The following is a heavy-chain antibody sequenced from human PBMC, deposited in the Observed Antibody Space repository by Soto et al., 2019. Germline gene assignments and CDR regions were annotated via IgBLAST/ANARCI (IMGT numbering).Heavy chain of an antibody. CDR1: GFIVSSNY. J-gene: IGHJ4*02. D-gene: IGHD3-10*01. CDR2: LYSGGAT. Sequence: EVRLMESGGGLVQPGGSLRLSCAASGFIVSSNYMTWVRQAPGKGLEWVSLLYSGGATHYAASVKGRFTISSHSSQNTLFLQMNSQRPEDTATYYCVRGRYGAEIHWGQGTRVTVSS. V-gene: IGHV3-53*04. CDR3: VRGRYGAEIH.